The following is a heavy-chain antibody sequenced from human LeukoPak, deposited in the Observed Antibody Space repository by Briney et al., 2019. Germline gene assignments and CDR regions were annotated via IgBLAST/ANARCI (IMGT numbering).Heavy chain of an antibody. CDR2: TSYDGSNK. Sequence: GGSLRLSCAASGFIFSDYDMHWVRQAPGKGLEWVAITSYDGSNKYYADSVKGRFTISRDNGKNSLYLQMNSLRAEDTAFYYCAKVGPRLWFGDYFDSWGRGTLVTVSS. CDR3: AKVGPRLWFGDYFDS. CDR1: GFIFSDYD. V-gene: IGHV3-30*18. D-gene: IGHD3-10*01. J-gene: IGHJ4*02.